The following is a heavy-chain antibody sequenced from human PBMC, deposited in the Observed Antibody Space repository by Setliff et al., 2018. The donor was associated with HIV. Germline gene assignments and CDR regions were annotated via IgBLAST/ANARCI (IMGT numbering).Heavy chain of an antibody. J-gene: IGHJ4*02. CDR2: AGSADYGGNA. V-gene: IGHV4-39*07. CDR3: ARELLGSGGTVPEVNFFDF. CDR1: GDSITSGGYF. D-gene: IGHD1-26*01. Sequence: SETLSLTCTVSGDSITSGGYFWSWIRQHPGKGLEWIGSAGSADYGGNAYYNPSLKSRVTISVETSKNQFSLKLTSVTAADTAVYYCARELLGSGGTVPEVNFFDFWGQGTLVTVSS.